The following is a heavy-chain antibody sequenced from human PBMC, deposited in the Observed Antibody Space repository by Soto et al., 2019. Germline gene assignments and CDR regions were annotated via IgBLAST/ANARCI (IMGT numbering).Heavy chain of an antibody. CDR2: ISYDGSNK. Sequence: PGGSLRLSCAASGFTFSSYGMHWVRQAPGKGLEWVAVISYDGSNKYYADSVKGRFTISRDNSKNTLYLQMNSLRAEDTAVYYCAKGNYYDSSGLDYWGQGTLVTVSS. V-gene: IGHV3-30*18. J-gene: IGHJ4*02. CDR1: GFTFSSYG. D-gene: IGHD3-22*01. CDR3: AKGNYYDSSGLDY.